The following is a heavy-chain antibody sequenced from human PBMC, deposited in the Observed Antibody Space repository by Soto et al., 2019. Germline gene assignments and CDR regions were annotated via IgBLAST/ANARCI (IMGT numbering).Heavy chain of an antibody. D-gene: IGHD4-17*01. CDR3: ARGIRLRGGWFDP. CDR1: GYAFTGYY. V-gene: IGHV1-2*02. Sequence: ASLKVSCKASGYAFTGYYMHWVRQAPGQGLEWMGWINPNSGGTNYAQKFQGRVTMTRDTSISTAYMELSRLRSDDTAVYYCARGIRLRGGWFDPWGQGTLVTVSS. J-gene: IGHJ5*02. CDR2: INPNSGGT.